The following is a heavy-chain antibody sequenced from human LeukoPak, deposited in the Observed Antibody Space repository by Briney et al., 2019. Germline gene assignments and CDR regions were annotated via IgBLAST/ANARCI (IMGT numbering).Heavy chain of an antibody. Sequence: GASLRLSCAASGFTFSSYAMCWVRQAPGKGLEWVSVISGSGGSTYYADSVKGRFAISRDNSKNTLYLQMNSLRAEDTAVYYCAKELESGRNGAFDIWGQGTMVTVSS. J-gene: IGHJ3*02. D-gene: IGHD1-26*01. V-gene: IGHV3-23*01. CDR3: AKELESGRNGAFDI. CDR1: GFTFSSYA. CDR2: ISGSGGST.